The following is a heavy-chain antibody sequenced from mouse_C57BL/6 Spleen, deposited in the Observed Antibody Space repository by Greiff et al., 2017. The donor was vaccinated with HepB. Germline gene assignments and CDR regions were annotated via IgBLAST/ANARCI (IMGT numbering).Heavy chain of an antibody. V-gene: IGHV14-4*01. CDR1: GYTFTSYW. CDR3: TFGDYGNYGY. D-gene: IGHD2-1*01. J-gene: IGHJ2*01. CDR2: IDPENGDT. Sequence: VQLQQSGAELVKPGASVKLSCKASGYTFTSYWMHWVKQRPEQGLEWIGWIDPENGDTEYASKFQGKATITADTSSNTAYLQLSSLTSEDTAVYYCTFGDYGNYGYWGQGTTLTVSS.